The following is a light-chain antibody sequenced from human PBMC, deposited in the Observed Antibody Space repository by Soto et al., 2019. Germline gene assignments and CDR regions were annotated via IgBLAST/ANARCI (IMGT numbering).Light chain of an antibody. CDR2: AAS. CDR3: QQYNSYSMT. J-gene: IGKJ1*01. Sequence: AIQMTQSPSSLSASIGDRVTITCRASQDIRDDLGWYQQKPGKAPNLLIYAASNLQTGVPSRFSGSGSGSVFTRTISSLQPEDYSTYYCQQYNSYSMTVGQGTKVDIK. V-gene: IGKV1-6*01. CDR1: QDIRDD.